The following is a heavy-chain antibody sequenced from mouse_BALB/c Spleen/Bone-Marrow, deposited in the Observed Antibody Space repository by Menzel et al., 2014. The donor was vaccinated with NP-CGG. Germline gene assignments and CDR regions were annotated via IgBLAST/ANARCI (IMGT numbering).Heavy chain of an antibody. CDR2: IWSGGST. Sequence: QVQLKQSGPGLVQPSQSLSITCTVSGLSLTSYGVHWVRQSPGKGLEWLGVIWSGGSTDYNAAFISRLSISKDNSKSQVFSKMNSLQANDTAIYYCARNPGFAYWGQGTLVTVSA. CDR3: ARNPGFAY. V-gene: IGHV2-2*02. CDR1: GLSLTSYG. J-gene: IGHJ3*01.